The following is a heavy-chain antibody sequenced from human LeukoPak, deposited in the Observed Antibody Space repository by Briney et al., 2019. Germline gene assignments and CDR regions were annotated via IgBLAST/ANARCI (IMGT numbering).Heavy chain of an antibody. CDR3: ARVGSSGYYYIDY. CDR1: GGSFSGYY. Sequence: SETLSLTCAVYGGSFSGYYWSWIRQPPGKGLEWIGEISHSGSTNYNPSLKSRVTISVDTSKNQFSLKLSSVTAADTAVYYCARVGSSGYYYIDYWGQGTLVTVSS. D-gene: IGHD3-22*01. V-gene: IGHV4-34*01. J-gene: IGHJ4*02. CDR2: ISHSGST.